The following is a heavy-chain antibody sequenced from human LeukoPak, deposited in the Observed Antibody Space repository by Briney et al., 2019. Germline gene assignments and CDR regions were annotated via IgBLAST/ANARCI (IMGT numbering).Heavy chain of an antibody. V-gene: IGHV3-48*01. Sequence: GGSLRLSFAVSGFTFSVFSMNWVRQAPGKGLEWLSFISSSSTIYYADSVKGRFTISRDNAKSTLYLQMNSLRAEDTAVYFCVRSTGALDYWSQGTLVTVSS. CDR1: GFTFSVFS. J-gene: IGHJ4*02. CDR3: VRSTGALDY. CDR2: ISSSSTI.